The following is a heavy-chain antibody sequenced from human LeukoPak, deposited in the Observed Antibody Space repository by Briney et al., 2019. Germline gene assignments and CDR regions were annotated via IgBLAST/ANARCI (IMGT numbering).Heavy chain of an antibody. CDR3: ARAPAFGFGELQRRFDY. V-gene: IGHV4-30-4*08. Sequence: SQTLSLTCTVSGGSISSGDYYWSWIRQPPGKGLEWIVYIYYSGSTYYNPSLESRVTISVDTSKNQFSLKLSSVTAADTAVYYCARAPAFGFGELQRRFDYWGQGTLVTVSS. D-gene: IGHD3-10*01. CDR1: GGSISSGDYY. CDR2: IYYSGST. J-gene: IGHJ4*02.